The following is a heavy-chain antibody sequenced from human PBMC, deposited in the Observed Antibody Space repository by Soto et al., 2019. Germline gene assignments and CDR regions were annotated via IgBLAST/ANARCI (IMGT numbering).Heavy chain of an antibody. CDR1: GFTFSSYA. CDR3: AKARIAAAVLYGMDV. CDR2: ISGSGGST. Sequence: LSLTCAASGFTFSSYAMSWVRQAPGKGLEWVSAISGSGGSTYYADSVKGRFTISRDNSKNTLYLQMNSLRAEDTAVYYWAKARIAAAVLYGMDVWGQGTTVTVSS. V-gene: IGHV3-23*01. D-gene: IGHD6-13*01. J-gene: IGHJ6*02.